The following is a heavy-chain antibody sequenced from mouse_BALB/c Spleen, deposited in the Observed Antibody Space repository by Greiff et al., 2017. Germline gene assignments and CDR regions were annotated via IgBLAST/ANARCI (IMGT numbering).Heavy chain of an antibody. Sequence: VQLMESGPGLVKPSQSLSLTCSVTGYSITSGYYWNWIRQFPGNKLEWMGYISYDGSNNYNPSLKNRISITRDTSKNQFFLKLNSVTTEDTATYYCARDYYYGSSYYAMDYWGQGTSVTVSS. CDR3: ARDYYYGSSYYAMDY. V-gene: IGHV3-6*02. CDR2: ISYDGSN. J-gene: IGHJ4*01. D-gene: IGHD1-1*01. CDR1: GYSITSGYY.